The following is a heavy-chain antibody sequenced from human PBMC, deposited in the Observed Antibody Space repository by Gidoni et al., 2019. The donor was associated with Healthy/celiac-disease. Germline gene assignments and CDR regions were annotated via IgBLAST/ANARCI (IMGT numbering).Heavy chain of an antibody. CDR3: ARDLGYSYGYPNWFDP. D-gene: IGHD5-18*01. Sequence: EVPLVESGGGLVQPGGSLRLSCAASGFTFSSYSMNWVRQAPGKGLEWVSYISSSSSTIYYADSVKGRFTISRDNAKNSLYLQMNSLRAEDTAVYYCARDLGYSYGYPNWFDPWGQGTLVTVSS. CDR1: GFTFSSYS. V-gene: IGHV3-48*01. CDR2: ISSSSSTI. J-gene: IGHJ5*02.